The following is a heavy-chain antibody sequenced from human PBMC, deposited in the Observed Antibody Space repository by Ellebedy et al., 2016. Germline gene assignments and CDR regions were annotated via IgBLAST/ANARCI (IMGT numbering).Heavy chain of an antibody. V-gene: IGHV3-33*01. D-gene: IGHD4-11*01. CDR1: GFTFSSYG. Sequence: GESLKISXAASGFTFSSYGMHWVRQAPGKGLEWVAVIWYDGSNKYYADSVKGRFTISRDNSKNTLYLQMNSLRAEDTAVYYCARVRGATVSPFDYWGQGTLVTVSS. CDR2: IWYDGSNK. J-gene: IGHJ4*02. CDR3: ARVRGATVSPFDY.